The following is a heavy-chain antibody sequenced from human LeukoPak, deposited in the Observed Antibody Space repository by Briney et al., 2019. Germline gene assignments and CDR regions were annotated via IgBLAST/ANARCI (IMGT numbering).Heavy chain of an antibody. CDR1: GFTFNSYA. CDR3: ARGVTVTTDF. CDR2: LSGSGGST. V-gene: IGHV3-23*01. D-gene: IGHD4-17*01. J-gene: IGHJ4*02. Sequence: GGSLRLSCAASGFTFNSYAMNWVRQAPGKGLEWVSGLSGSGGSTFYADSVKGRFTISRDNSKNTVYLQMNSLRGEDTAIYYCARGVTVTTDFWGQGTLVTVSS.